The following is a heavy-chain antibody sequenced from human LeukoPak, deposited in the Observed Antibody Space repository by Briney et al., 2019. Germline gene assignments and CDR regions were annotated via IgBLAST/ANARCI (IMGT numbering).Heavy chain of an antibody. D-gene: IGHD3-16*02. CDR3: ARDYDYFWGSYRYPFDY. CDR2: MNSDGSTT. Sequence: GGLRLSCAASGFTFSSYWMHWVRQAPGKGLVWVSRMNSDGSTTNYADSVKGRFTISRDNARNTVYLQMNSLRVEDTAVYYCARDYDYFWGSYRYPFDYWGQGTLVTVSS. V-gene: IGHV3-74*01. J-gene: IGHJ4*02. CDR1: GFTFSSYW.